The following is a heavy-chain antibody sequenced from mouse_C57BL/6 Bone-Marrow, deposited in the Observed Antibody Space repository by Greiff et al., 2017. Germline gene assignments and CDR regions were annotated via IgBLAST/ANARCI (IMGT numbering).Heavy chain of an antibody. D-gene: IGHD1-1*02. J-gene: IGHJ4*01. CDR3: ARSLWSYAMDY. Sequence: VMLVESGPELVKPGASVKISCKASGYAFSSSWMNWVKQRPGKGLEWIGRIYPGDGDTNYNGKFKGKATLTADKSSSTAYMQLSSLTSEDSAVYFCARSLWSYAMDYWGQGTSVTVSS. CDR2: IYPGDGDT. CDR1: GYAFSSSW. V-gene: IGHV1-82*01.